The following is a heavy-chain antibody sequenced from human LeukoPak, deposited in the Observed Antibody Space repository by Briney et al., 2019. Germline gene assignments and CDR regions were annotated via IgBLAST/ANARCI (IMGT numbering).Heavy chain of an antibody. Sequence: PGGSLRLSCAASGFTFSSYAMSWVRQAPGKGLEWVSSMTATGGSTFYADSVKGRFTISRDNSKNTLYLLMNSLRAEDTALYYCAKDLTRFGELLVGPDFWGQGTLVNVSS. CDR3: AKDLTRFGELLVGPDF. J-gene: IGHJ4*02. V-gene: IGHV3-23*01. D-gene: IGHD3-10*01. CDR1: GFTFSSYA. CDR2: MTATGGST.